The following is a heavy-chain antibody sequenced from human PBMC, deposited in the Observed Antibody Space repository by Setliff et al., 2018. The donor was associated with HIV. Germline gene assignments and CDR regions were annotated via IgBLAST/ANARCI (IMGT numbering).Heavy chain of an antibody. CDR2: INSDGNNI. CDR3: ARTETLWFGGSQDY. J-gene: IGHJ4*02. D-gene: IGHD3-10*01. CDR1: GFTFTNYW. Sequence: PGESLKISCVVSGFTFTNYWMHWGRQVPGKGLTWVARINSDGNNIAYADSVEGRFTISRDNAKNTLYLQMNSLRGEDTAVYFCARTETLWFGGSQDYWGQGTLVTVSS. V-gene: IGHV3-74*01.